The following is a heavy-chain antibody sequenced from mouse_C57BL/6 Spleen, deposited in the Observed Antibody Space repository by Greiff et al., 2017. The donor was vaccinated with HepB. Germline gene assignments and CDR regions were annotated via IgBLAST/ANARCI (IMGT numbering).Heavy chain of an antibody. Sequence: VQLQQSGAELVRPGASVKLSCTASGFNIKDAYLHGVKQRPEQGLEWIGWIDPENGDTKYASKFQGKATITADTSSNTAYLQLSSLTSEDTAVYYCTTLMAPFAYWGQGTLVTVSA. J-gene: IGHJ3*01. CDR2: IDPENGDT. CDR1: GFNIKDAY. CDR3: TTLMAPFAY. D-gene: IGHD2-3*01. V-gene: IGHV14-4*01.